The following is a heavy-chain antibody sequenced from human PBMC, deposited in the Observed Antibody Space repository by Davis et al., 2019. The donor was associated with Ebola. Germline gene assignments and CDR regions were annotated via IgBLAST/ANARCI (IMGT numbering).Heavy chain of an antibody. D-gene: IGHD6-13*01. Sequence: GGSLRLSCAASGFPFSTYWMSWVRQAPGKGPEWVANIKEDGSDKYYVDSVKGRFTISRENAKNSLYLQMSSLRVEDTAVYYFAIDTTVAGGGQNYWGQGTLVTVSS. CDR3: AIDTTVAGGGQNY. CDR1: GFPFSTYW. CDR2: IKEDGSDK. V-gene: IGHV3-7*01. J-gene: IGHJ4*02.